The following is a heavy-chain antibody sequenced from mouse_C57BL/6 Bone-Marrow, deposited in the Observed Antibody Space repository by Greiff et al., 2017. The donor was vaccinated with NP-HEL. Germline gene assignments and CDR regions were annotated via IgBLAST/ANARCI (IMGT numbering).Heavy chain of an antibody. D-gene: IGHD1-1*01. CDR2: INPSSGYT. Sequence: VQLQQSGAELARPGASVKMSCKASGYTFTSYTMHWVKQRPGQGLEWIGYINPSSGYTKYNQKFKDKATLTADKSSSTAYMQLSSLTSEDSAVYYCARCPRYYPCAYWGQGTLVTVSA. V-gene: IGHV1-4*01. J-gene: IGHJ3*01. CDR1: GYTFTSYT. CDR3: ARCPRYYPCAY.